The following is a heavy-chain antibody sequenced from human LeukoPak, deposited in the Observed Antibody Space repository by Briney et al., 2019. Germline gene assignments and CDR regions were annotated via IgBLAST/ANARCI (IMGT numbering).Heavy chain of an antibody. CDR1: GGSISSYY. CDR2: IYYSGST. Sequence: SETLSLTCTVSGGSISSYYWSWRRQPPGKGLEWVGYIYYSGSTNYNPSLKSRVTISVDTSKNQFSLKLSSVTAADTAVYYCARDDLTGYYKSWGQGTLVTVSS. CDR3: ARDDLTGYYKS. J-gene: IGHJ5*02. V-gene: IGHV4-59*01. D-gene: IGHD3-9*01.